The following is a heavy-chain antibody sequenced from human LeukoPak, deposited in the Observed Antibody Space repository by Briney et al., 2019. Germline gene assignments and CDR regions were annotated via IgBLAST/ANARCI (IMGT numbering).Heavy chain of an antibody. V-gene: IGHV4-59*11. CDR2: IHYSGRP. Sequence: PSETLSLTCTVSGGSISSHYWSWIRQPPGTGLEWIGYIHYSGRPNYNPSLKSRVTISVDTSKNQFSLKLSSVTAADTAVYYCARLGGYNTKWFDPWGQGTLVTVSS. J-gene: IGHJ5*02. D-gene: IGHD5-24*01. CDR1: GGSISSHY. CDR3: ARLGGYNTKWFDP.